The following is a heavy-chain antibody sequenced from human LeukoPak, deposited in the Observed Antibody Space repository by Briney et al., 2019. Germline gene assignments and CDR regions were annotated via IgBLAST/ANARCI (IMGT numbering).Heavy chain of an antibody. J-gene: IGHJ4*02. CDR3: AKTMTYYYDSSGYYYGYYFDY. Sequence: EASVKVSCKASGGTFSSYAISWVRQAPGQGLEWMGGIIPIFGTANYAQKFQGRVTITTDESTSTAYMELSSLRSEDTAVYYCAKTMTYYYDSSGYYYGYYFDYWGQGTLVTVSS. V-gene: IGHV1-69*05. CDR2: IIPIFGTA. D-gene: IGHD3-22*01. CDR1: GGTFSSYA.